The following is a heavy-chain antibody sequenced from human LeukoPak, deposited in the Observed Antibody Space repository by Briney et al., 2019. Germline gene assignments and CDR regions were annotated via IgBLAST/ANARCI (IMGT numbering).Heavy chain of an antibody. CDR2: IWYDGSNK. V-gene: IGHV3-33*01. J-gene: IGHJ4*02. Sequence: GGSLRLSCAASGFTFSSYGMHWVRQAPGKGLEWVAVIWYDGSNKYYADSVKGRFTISRDNSKNTLYLQMNSLRAEDTAVYYCARDFADYGAQAFFDYWGQGTLVTVSS. D-gene: IGHD4-17*01. CDR3: ARDFADYGAQAFFDY. CDR1: GFTFSSYG.